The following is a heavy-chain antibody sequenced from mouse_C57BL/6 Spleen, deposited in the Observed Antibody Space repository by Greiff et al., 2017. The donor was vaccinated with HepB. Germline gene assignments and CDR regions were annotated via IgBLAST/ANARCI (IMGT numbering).Heavy chain of an antibody. CDR1: GYTFTSYW. Sequence: QVQLQQPGAELVKAGASVKMSCKASGYTFTSYWMHWVKQRLGQGLEWFAETNPTNGRTYYNEKFKSKAILTVDKSSSTAYMLLSGPTFEDSAVYDCARIKKLVATYFDHWGQGTTLTVSS. CDR3: ARIKKLVATYFDH. V-gene: IGHV1S81*02. CDR2: TNPTNGRT. J-gene: IGHJ2*01. D-gene: IGHD1-1*01.